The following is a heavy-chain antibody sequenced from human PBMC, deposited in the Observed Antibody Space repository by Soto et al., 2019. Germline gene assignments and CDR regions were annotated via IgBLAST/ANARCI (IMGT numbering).Heavy chain of an antibody. CDR1: GFTFSSYS. J-gene: IGHJ5*02. CDR2: ISSSSSYI. CDR3: ARDYKGQLVKGVVWFDP. Sequence: GGSLRLSCAASGFTFSSYSMNWVRQAPGKGLEWVSSISSSSSYIYYADSVKGRFTISRDNAKNSLYLQMNSLRAEDTAVYYCARDYKGQLVKGVVWFDPWGQGTLVTVSS. V-gene: IGHV3-21*01. D-gene: IGHD6-13*01.